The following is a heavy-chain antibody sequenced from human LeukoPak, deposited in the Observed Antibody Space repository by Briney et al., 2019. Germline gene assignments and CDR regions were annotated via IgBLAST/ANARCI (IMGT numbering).Heavy chain of an antibody. Sequence: GGSLRLSCAASGFTFNNAWMSWVRQAPGKGLEWVSAISGSGGSTYYADSVKGRFTISRDNSKNTLYLQMNSLRAEDTAVYYCAKGPIAARSRTPDYWGQGTLVTVSS. CDR3: AKGPIAARSRTPDY. J-gene: IGHJ4*02. D-gene: IGHD6-6*01. V-gene: IGHV3-23*01. CDR2: ISGSGGST. CDR1: GFTFNNAW.